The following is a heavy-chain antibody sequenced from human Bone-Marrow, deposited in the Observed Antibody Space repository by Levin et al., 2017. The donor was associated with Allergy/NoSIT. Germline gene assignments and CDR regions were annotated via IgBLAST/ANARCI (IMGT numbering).Heavy chain of an antibody. CDR2: IYDSGRT. D-gene: IGHD6-13*01. V-gene: IGHV4-39*01. CDR1: GGSITSSSHY. CDR3: ARHDRWADIEPLFDP. J-gene: IGHJ5*02. Sequence: SCNVSGGSITSSSHYWAWIRQSPGEGLEWIGSIYDSGRTYYKPSLKSRVTISVDTSKNQFSLKLRSVTATDTATYYYARHDRWADIEPLFDPWGQGTRVTVSS.